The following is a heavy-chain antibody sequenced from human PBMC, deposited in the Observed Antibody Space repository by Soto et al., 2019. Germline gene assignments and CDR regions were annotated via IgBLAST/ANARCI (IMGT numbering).Heavy chain of an antibody. CDR1: GGSISTSNW. Sequence: QVQLQESGPGLVKPSGTLSLTCAVSGGSISTSNWWSWVRQPPGKGLEWIGEVYHSGSTNYNPSLKSRFGMSVAKAKNQCSLQLNSVTAADTALYYWARASTSGTRFDSWGQGSLVTVSS. CDR3: ARASTSGTRFDS. CDR2: VYHSGST. V-gene: IGHV4-4*02. D-gene: IGHD1-1*01. J-gene: IGHJ4*02.